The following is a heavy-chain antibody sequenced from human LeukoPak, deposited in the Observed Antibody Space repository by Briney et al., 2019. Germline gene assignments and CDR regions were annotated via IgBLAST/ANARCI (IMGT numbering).Heavy chain of an antibody. Sequence: GGSLRLSCVASGFTFSSYAMSWVRQTPGKGLEWISGLSGGGGSTYYADSVKGRFTISRDNSKNTLYLQMNSLRAEDTAVYYCAKPGRASGLGYWGQGTLVTVSS. V-gene: IGHV3-23*01. CDR1: GFTFSSYA. CDR3: AKPGRASGLGY. J-gene: IGHJ4*02. D-gene: IGHD2-15*01. CDR2: LSGGGGST.